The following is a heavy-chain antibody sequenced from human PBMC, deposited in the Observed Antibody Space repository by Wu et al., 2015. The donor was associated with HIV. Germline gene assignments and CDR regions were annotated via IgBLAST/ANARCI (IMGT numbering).Heavy chain of an antibody. Sequence: QVQLVQSGAEVKKPGSSVKVSCKASGGTFSSFAVSWVRQAPGQGLEWMGGIIPLFDTAHSAQNFQGRVTITADESTSTVYMELSSLRYEDTAVYYCARVGGSSWYREFDLWGQGTMVTVSS. V-gene: IGHV1-69*12. J-gene: IGHJ3*01. CDR2: IIPLFDTA. CDR3: ARVGGSSWYREFDL. D-gene: IGHD6-13*01. CDR1: GGTFSSFA.